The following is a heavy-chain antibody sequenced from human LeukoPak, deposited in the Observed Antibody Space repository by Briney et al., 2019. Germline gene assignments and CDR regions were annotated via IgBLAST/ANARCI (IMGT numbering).Heavy chain of an antibody. Sequence: GGSLRLSCAASGFTFSSYSMNWVRQAPGKGLEWVSSISSSSSYIYYADSVKGRFTISRDNARNSLYLQMNSLRAEDTAVYYCARDLYYYDSRGQPVDGFDVWGQGTKVAVSS. J-gene: IGHJ3*01. D-gene: IGHD3-22*01. V-gene: IGHV3-21*01. CDR2: ISSSSSYI. CDR3: ARDLYYYDSRGQPVDGFDV. CDR1: GFTFSSYS.